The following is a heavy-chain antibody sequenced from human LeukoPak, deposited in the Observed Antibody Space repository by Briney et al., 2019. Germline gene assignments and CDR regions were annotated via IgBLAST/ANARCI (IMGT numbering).Heavy chain of an antibody. Sequence: GGSLRLSCAASGFTFSDYYMRWIRQAPGKGLEWISYIGSSGSSILYADSVKGRFTISRDNAKNSLYLQMNSLRAEDTAVYYCATNYGSGSYSGFQFDYWGQGTLVTVSS. J-gene: IGHJ4*02. V-gene: IGHV3-11*04. CDR3: ATNYGSGSYSGFQFDY. D-gene: IGHD3-10*01. CDR1: GFTFSDYY. CDR2: IGSSGSSI.